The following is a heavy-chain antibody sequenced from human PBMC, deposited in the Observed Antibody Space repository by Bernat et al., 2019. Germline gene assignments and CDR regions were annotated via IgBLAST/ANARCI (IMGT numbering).Heavy chain of an antibody. J-gene: IGHJ6*02. CDR1: GFTFSGTD. Sequence: EVQLVESGGGLVQPGGSLKFSCAASGFTFSGTDVHWARQASGKGLEWVSRITYNYATANAASVRGKFTISRDDSKHTAYLQMNSLKAEDTAVYYCTPYRSSGMDVWGQGTTVTVSS. V-gene: IGHV3-73*01. CDR3: TPYRSSGMDV. D-gene: IGHD3-16*02. CDR2: ITYNYAT.